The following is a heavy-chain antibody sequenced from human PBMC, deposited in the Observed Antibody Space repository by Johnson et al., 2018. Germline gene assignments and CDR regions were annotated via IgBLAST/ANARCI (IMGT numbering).Heavy chain of an antibody. Sequence: QVQLVESGGGVVQPGRSLRLSCAASGFRFSSYGMHWVRQAPGKGLEWVAVIWYDGSNKYYADSVKGRFTISRDNSKNTLYLQMNSLRAEDTAVYYCAKESGGGRDAFDIWGQGTMVTVSS. D-gene: IGHD1-26*01. CDR3: AKESGGGRDAFDI. V-gene: IGHV3-33*06. CDR1: GFRFSSYG. CDR2: IWYDGSNK. J-gene: IGHJ3*02.